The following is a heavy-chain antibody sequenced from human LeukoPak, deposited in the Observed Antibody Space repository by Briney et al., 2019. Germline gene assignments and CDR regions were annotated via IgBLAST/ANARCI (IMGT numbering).Heavy chain of an antibody. J-gene: IGHJ6*02. CDR2: ISYDGSNE. V-gene: IGHV3-30-3*01. D-gene: IGHD6-19*01. CDR1: GFTFSSYA. Sequence: GGSLRLSCAASGFTFSSYAMYWVRQAPGKGLEWVAVISYDGSNEYYADSVKGRFTISRDNTRNTLYLQMNSLRAEDTAVYYCARGVAVADTDYGLDVWGQGTTVTVFS. CDR3: ARGVAVADTDYGLDV.